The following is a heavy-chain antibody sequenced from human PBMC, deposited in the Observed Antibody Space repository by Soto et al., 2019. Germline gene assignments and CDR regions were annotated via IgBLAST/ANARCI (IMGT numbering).Heavy chain of an antibody. CDR3: ARLFTGIAAAGNFDY. CDR1: GGTFSSYA. CDR2: IIPIFGTA. Sequence: QVQLVQSGAEVKKPGSSVKVSCKASGGTFSSYAISWVRQAPGQGLEWMGGIIPIFGTATYAPKFQGRVTITADKSTSTAYMELSSLRSEDTAVYYCARLFTGIAAAGNFDYRGQGTLVTVSS. D-gene: IGHD6-13*01. J-gene: IGHJ4*02. V-gene: IGHV1-69*06.